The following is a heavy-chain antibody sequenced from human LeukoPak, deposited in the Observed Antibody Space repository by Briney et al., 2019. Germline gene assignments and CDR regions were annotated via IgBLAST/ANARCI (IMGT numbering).Heavy chain of an antibody. CDR2: INPNSGGT. J-gene: IGHJ2*01. D-gene: IGHD3-22*01. V-gene: IGHV1-2*06. CDR3: ARASQARRGIVVVISYWYFEL. Sequence: ASVKLSCKASGYTFTGYYMYWGRQAHGQGLEWRGRINPNSGGTNYAQQFQGRVTMIRETSISTAYTQLSRLRSDDTAVYYRARASQARRGIVVVISYWYFELWGRGTLVPVSS. CDR1: GYTFTGYY.